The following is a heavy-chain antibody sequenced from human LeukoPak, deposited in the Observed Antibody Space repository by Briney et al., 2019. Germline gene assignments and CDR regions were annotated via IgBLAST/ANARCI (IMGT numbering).Heavy chain of an antibody. CDR3: ASEGPITMVRGVTMAKNWFDP. CDR2: IDTSGST. Sequence: SETLSLTCTVSGGSISSSSYYWGWIRQPPGKGLEWIGRIDTSGSTNYNPSLKSRVTISVDTSKNQFSLKLSSVTAADTAVYYCASEGPITMVRGVTMAKNWFDPWGQGTLVTVSS. D-gene: IGHD3-10*01. V-gene: IGHV4-39*07. CDR1: GGSISSSSYY. J-gene: IGHJ5*02.